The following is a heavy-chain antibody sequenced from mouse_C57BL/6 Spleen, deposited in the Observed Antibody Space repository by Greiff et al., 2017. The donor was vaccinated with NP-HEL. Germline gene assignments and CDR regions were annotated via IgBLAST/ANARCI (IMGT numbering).Heavy chain of an antibody. D-gene: IGHD1-1*01. J-gene: IGHJ3*01. CDR2: INPSTGGT. CDR1: GYSFTGYY. CDR3: ARWGYYGSSYEGWFAY. V-gene: IGHV1-42*01. Sequence: VQLQQSGPELVKPGASVKISCKASGYSFTGYYMNWVKQSPEKSLEWIGEINPSTGGTTYNQKFKAKATLTVDKSSSTAYMKLKSLTSEYSAVYYCARWGYYGSSYEGWFAYWGQGTLVTVSA.